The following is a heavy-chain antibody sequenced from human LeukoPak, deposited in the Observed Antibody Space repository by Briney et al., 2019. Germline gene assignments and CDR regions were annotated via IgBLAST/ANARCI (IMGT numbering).Heavy chain of an antibody. V-gene: IGHV3-66*01. CDR1: GFTVSSNY. CDR3: AKDLSSAMTSALVLDV. CDR2: IYSGGST. D-gene: IGHD3-22*01. J-gene: IGHJ6*02. Sequence: GGSLRLSCAASGFTVSSNYMSWVRQAPGKGLEWVSVIYSGGSTYYADSVKGRFTISRDNVKNVLYLQMNSLRPEDTALYYCAKDLSSAMTSALVLDVWGQGTTVIVS.